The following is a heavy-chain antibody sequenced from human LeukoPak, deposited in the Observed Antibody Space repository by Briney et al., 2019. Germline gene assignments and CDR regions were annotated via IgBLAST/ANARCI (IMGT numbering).Heavy chain of an antibody. CDR1: GFTFSSYG. CDR2: IRYDGSNK. CDR3: ARGSKSYGDYIRSRIHYFDY. J-gene: IGHJ4*02. D-gene: IGHD4-17*01. V-gene: IGHV3-30*02. Sequence: GGSLRLSCAASGFTFSSYGMHWVRQAPGKGLEWVAFIRYDGSNKYNADSVKGRFTISRDNSKNTLYLQMNSLRAEDTAVYYCARGSKSYGDYIRSRIHYFDYWGQGTLVTVSS.